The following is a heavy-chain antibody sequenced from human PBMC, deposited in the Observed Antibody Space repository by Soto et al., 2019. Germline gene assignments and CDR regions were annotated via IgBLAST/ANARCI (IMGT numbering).Heavy chain of an antibody. J-gene: IGHJ4*02. CDR2: ISSNGGST. CDR3: VKDHWEYIYSFDY. D-gene: IGHD5-18*01. V-gene: IGHV3-64*05. Sequence: GGSLRLSCSASGFTFSSYAMHWVRQAPGKGLEYVSAISSNGGSTYYADSVKGRFTISRDNSKNTLYVQMSSLRAEDTGVYYCVKDHWEYIYSFDYWGQGTLVTVPQ. CDR1: GFTFSSYA.